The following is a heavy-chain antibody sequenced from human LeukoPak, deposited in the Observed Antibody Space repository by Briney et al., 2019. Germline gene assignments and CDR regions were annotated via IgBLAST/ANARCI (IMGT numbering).Heavy chain of an antibody. CDR3: ARYRESNYVPNFDY. D-gene: IGHD4-11*01. CDR1: GGSISSGGYY. Sequence: SETLSLTCTVSGGSISSGGYYWSWIRQPPGKGLEWIGYIYYSGSTYYNPSLKSRVTISVDTSKNQFSLKLSSVTAADTAVYYCARYRESNYVPNFDYWGQGTLVTVSP. V-gene: IGHV4-31*03. CDR2: IYYSGST. J-gene: IGHJ4*02.